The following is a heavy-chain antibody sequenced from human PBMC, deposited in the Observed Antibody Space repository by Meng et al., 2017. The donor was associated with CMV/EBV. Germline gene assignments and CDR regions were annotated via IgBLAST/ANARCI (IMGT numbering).Heavy chain of an antibody. V-gene: IGHV3-23*01. Sequence: GGSLRLSCAASGFTFSSYAMSWVRQAPGKGLEWVSSISGSGGRTYHADSVKGRFTISRDNSKNTLYLQMNNLRAEDTAVYYCAKDPPFEVVPVHLFDDWGQGTLVTVSS. CDR2: ISGSGGRT. J-gene: IGHJ4*02. D-gene: IGHD2-2*01. CDR1: GFTFSSYA. CDR3: AKDPPFEVVPVHLFDD.